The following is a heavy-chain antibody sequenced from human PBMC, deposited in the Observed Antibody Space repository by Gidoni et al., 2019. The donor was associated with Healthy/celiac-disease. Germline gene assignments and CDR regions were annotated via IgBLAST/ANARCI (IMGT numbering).Heavy chain of an antibody. CDR3: ARTRSMTTVTTERWFDP. V-gene: IGHV4-34*01. D-gene: IGHD4-17*01. CDR1: GGSFSGYY. CDR2: INHSGST. J-gene: IGHJ5*02. Sequence: QVQLQQWGAGLLKPSETLSLTCAVYGGSFSGYYWSWIRQPPGKGLEWIGEINHSGSTNYNPSLKSRVTISVDTSKNQFSLKLSSVTAADTAVYYCARTRSMTTVTTERWFDPWGQGTLVTVSS.